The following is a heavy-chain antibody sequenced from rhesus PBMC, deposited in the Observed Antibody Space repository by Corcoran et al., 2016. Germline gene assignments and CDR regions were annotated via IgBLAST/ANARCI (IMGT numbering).Heavy chain of an antibody. CDR2: IYVSSTST. V-gene: IGHV4S10*01. D-gene: IGHD1-20*01. Sequence: QVQLQESGPGVVKPSETLSLTCAVSGGSISDSYRWRWIRQPPGKRLEWIGYIYVSSTSTNYHPSLKSRVTISKDTSKNQFSLKLSSVTAADTAVYYCARRSWNNVDYCGQVVLVTVSS. CDR1: GGSISDSYR. CDR3: ARRSWNNVDY. J-gene: IGHJ4*01.